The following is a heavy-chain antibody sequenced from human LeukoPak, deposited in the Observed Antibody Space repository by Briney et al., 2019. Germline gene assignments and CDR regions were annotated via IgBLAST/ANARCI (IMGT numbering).Heavy chain of an antibody. CDR1: GFTSSSYA. Sequence: GGSLRLSCAASGFTSSSYAMHCVRQAPGRGLECVAFISYVVSDKYYVDSVKGRFTISRDDSKNTLYLQMNSLRTEDTAIYYCARERTGYYMAVWGKGTTVTISS. CDR2: ISYVVSDK. J-gene: IGHJ6*03. D-gene: IGHD1-14*01. V-gene: IGHV3-30*02. CDR3: ARERTGYYMAV.